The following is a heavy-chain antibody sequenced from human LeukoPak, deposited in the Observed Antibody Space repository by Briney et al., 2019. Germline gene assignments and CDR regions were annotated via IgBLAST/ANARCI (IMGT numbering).Heavy chain of an antibody. D-gene: IGHD6-13*01. CDR2: INPSGGDT. Sequence: GASAKVSCKTSGFTFGSYYMHWVRQAPGQGLEWMGLINPSGGDTSYAQKFQGRVTMTRDTSTSTVYMELRSLRSEDTAMYYCARDAAAAGTGLGWFDPWGQGTLVTVSS. J-gene: IGHJ5*02. CDR3: ARDAAAAGTGLGWFDP. CDR1: GFTFGSYY. V-gene: IGHV1-46*01.